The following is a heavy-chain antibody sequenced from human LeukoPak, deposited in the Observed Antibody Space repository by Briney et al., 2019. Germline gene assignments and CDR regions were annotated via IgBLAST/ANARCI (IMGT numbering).Heavy chain of an antibody. CDR2: ISSSSSYI. D-gene: IGHD6-13*01. CDR3: ARVMSSSWYSNYYYYYMDV. CDR1: GFTFSSYS. J-gene: IGHJ6*03. Sequence: GGSLRLSCAASGFTFSSYSMNWVRQAPGKGLEWVSSISSSSSYIYYADSVKGRFTISRDNAKNSLYLQMNSLRAEDTAVYYCARVMSSSWYSNYYYYYMDVWGKGTTVTVSS. V-gene: IGHV3-21*01.